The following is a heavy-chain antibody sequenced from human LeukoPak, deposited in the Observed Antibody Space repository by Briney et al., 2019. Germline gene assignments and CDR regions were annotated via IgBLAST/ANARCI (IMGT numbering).Heavy chain of an antibody. J-gene: IGHJ4*02. V-gene: IGHV4-4*09. D-gene: IGHD6-19*01. CDR2: IYTSDTT. CDR3: ARHRSPSSLSYFDI. Sequence: SETLSLTCTVSGASISSYYWSWIRQPPGKGLEWIAYIYTSDTTNYNPSLRSRVTISIDTSKNQFSLRLSSVTAADTAVYYCARHRSPSSLSYFDIWGQGTLVIVSS. CDR1: GASISSYY.